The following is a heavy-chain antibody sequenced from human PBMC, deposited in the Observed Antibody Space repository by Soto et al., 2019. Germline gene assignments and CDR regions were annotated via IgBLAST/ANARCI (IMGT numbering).Heavy chain of an antibody. Sequence: GPTLVNPTQTLTLTCTFSGFSLSTSGVGVGWIRQPPGKALEWLALIYWNDGKRYSPSLKSRLTITKDTSKNQVVLTMTNMDPVDTATYYCAPTLPYSGYDYFPYVWFDPWGQGTLVTVSS. CDR3: APTLPYSGYDYFPYVWFDP. CDR2: IYWNDGK. CDR1: GFSLSTSGVG. D-gene: IGHD5-12*01. V-gene: IGHV2-5*01. J-gene: IGHJ5*02.